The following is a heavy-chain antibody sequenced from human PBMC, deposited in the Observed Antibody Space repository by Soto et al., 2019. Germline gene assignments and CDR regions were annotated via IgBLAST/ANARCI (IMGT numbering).Heavy chain of an antibody. V-gene: IGHV3-74*01. CDR3: ARDSWYFDV. CDR2: IDTSGTST. Sequence: GSLRLSCGASGXTFTNFWMHWVRQVPGKGLVWVSRIDTSGTSTSYADSVKGRFTISRDNAKSTVHLQLNSLRAEDTGVYYCARDSWYFDVWSQGSLGTVS. CDR1: GXTFTNFW. D-gene: IGHD6-13*01. J-gene: IGHJ4*02.